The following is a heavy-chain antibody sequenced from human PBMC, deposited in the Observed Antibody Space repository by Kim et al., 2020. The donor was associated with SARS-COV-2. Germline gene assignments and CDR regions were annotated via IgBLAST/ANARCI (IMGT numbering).Heavy chain of an antibody. V-gene: IGHV4-31*03. CDR1: GDSITSGGYY. CDR2: IYYGGNT. J-gene: IGHJ1*01. D-gene: IGHD3-16*01. Sequence: SETLSLTCTVSGDSITSGGYYWNWIRQQPGKGLEWIGSIYYGGNTHYIPSLKSRLTISVETSKNHFSLNLNSATAADTALYDCARDDSLGGFASWGQGILLTVSA. CDR3: ARDDSLGGFAS.